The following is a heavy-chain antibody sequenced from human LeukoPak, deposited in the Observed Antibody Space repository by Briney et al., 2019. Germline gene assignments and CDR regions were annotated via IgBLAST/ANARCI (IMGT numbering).Heavy chain of an antibody. J-gene: IGHJ4*02. CDR1: GFTFTSYG. V-gene: IGHV3-30*03. D-gene: IGHD6-19*01. CDR2: ISYDGSNK. CDR3: ATLERGYAVAVDY. Sequence: GGSLGLSCAASGFTFTSYGMHWVRQAPGKGLEWVAVISYDGSNKYYADSVKGRFTISRDNSKNTLYLQMNSLRAEDTAVYYCATLERGYAVAVDYWGQGTLVTVSS.